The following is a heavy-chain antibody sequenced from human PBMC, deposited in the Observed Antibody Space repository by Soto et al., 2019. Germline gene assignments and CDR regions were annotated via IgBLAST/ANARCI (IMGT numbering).Heavy chain of an antibody. CDR2: FSYSGST. Sequence: QLQLQESGPGLVKPSETLSLTCTVSGGSLSSGPYSWGWIRQPPEKGLEWIGTFSYSGSTYYNPSLESGVTISADTSKNQFSLKVSSVTAADTAMYYCARLGGYCSTTTCYGYYAMDVWGQGTTVTVAS. D-gene: IGHD2-2*01. CDR1: GGSLSSGPYS. V-gene: IGHV4-39*01. J-gene: IGHJ6*02. CDR3: ARLGGYCSTTTCYGYYAMDV.